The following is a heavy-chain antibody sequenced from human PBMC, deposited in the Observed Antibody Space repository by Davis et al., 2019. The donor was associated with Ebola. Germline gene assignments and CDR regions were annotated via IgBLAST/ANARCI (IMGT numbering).Heavy chain of an antibody. J-gene: IGHJ4*02. D-gene: IGHD2-8*02. V-gene: IGHV1-18*01. CDR1: GYTFTSYG. Sequence: ASVKVSCKASGYTFTSYGISWVRQAPGQGLEWMGWISAYNGNTNYAQKLQGRVTMTTDTSTSTAYMELRSLRSDDTAVYYCARSATVLVVYTMRYWGQGTLVTVSS. CDR3: ARSATVLVVYTMRY. CDR2: ISAYNGNT.